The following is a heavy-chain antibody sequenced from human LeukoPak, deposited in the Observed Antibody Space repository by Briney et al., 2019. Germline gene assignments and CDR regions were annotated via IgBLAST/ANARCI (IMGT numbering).Heavy chain of an antibody. CDR3: ARVRYIISSFHF. D-gene: IGHD6-6*01. J-gene: IGHJ4*02. CDR1: GFTFTNYW. V-gene: IGHV3-7*04. CDR2: IKQDGSQI. Sequence: PGGSLRLSSAAPGFTFTNYWMTWVRQTPGKGLEWVANIKQDGSQIFYVDSVKGRFTISRDSAKSSVYLQMNNVRAEDTAVYHCARVRYIISSFHFWGQGTLVTVSS.